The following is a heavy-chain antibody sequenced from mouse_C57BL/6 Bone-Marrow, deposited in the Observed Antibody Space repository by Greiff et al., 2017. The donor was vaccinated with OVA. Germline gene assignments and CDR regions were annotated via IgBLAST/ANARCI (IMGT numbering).Heavy chain of an antibody. J-gene: IGHJ1*03. CDR2: ISSGGSYT. Sequence: EVKLVESGGDLVKPGGSLKLSCAASGFTFSSYGMSWVRQTPDKRLEWVATISSGGSYTYYPDSVKGRFTISRDNAKNTLYLQMSSLKSEDTAMYYCARQRDERYFDVWGTGTTVTVSS. V-gene: IGHV5-6*02. CDR3: ARQRDERYFDV. CDR1: GFTFSSYG.